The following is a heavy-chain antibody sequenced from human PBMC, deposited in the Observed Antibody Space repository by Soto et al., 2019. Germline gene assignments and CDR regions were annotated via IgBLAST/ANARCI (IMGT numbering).Heavy chain of an antibody. J-gene: IGHJ6*01. Sequence: GASVKLSWKASGYTFTSYGISLVRQAPGQGLEWTGWISAYNGNTNYAQKLQGRVTMTTDTSTSTAYMELRSLRSDDTAVYYCARVLVLGAIAYYYHGMDVWGQGTTVTVSS. D-gene: IGHD1-26*01. CDR3: ARVLVLGAIAYYYHGMDV. CDR2: ISAYNGNT. CDR1: GYTFTSYG. V-gene: IGHV1-18*04.